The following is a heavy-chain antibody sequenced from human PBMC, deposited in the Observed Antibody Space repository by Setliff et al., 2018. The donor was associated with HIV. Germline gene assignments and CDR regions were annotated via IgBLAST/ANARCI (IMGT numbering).Heavy chain of an antibody. CDR3: ARGRINYGDYYY. CDR1: GFTVSDNY. J-gene: IGHJ4*02. V-gene: IGHV3-53*01. D-gene: IGHD4-17*01. CDR2: IYRDGAT. Sequence: SLRLSCAASGFTVSDNYMSWVRQAPGKGLEWVSVIYRDGATYYADSVKGRFTISRDTAKNTVYLQMNSLTSEDTAFYYCARGRINYGDYYYWGQGTLVTVSS.